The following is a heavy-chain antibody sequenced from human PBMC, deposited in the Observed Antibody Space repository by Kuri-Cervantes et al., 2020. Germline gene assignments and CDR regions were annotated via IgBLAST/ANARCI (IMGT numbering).Heavy chain of an antibody. CDR2: ISSSSSYI. D-gene: IGHD1/OR15-1a*01. J-gene: IGHJ5*02. CDR1: GFTFSSYS. Sequence: GESLKISCAASGFTFSSYSMNWVRQAPGKGLEWVSSISSSSSYIYYADSVKGRFTISRDNAKNSLYLQMNSLRVEDTAVYYCGRNVRTIEPWGQGTLVTDSS. V-gene: IGHV3-21*01. CDR3: GRNVRTIEP.